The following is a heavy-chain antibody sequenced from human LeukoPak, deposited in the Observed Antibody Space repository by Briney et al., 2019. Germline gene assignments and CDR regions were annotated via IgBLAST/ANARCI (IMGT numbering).Heavy chain of an antibody. Sequence: GGSLRLSCAASGLTFSYYALHWVRQAPGKGLAWVAAISADGSDTYYADSVKGRFTISSDNSKNTLYLQMSSLRTEDTAVYFCARDPGVTPTPRFDYWGQGALVTVSS. J-gene: IGHJ4*02. CDR3: ARDPGVTPTPRFDY. V-gene: IGHV3-30*04. CDR1: GLTFSYYA. CDR2: ISADGSDT. D-gene: IGHD4-23*01.